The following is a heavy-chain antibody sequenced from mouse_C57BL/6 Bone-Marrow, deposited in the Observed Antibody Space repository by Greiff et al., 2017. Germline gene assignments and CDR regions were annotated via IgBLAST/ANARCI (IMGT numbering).Heavy chain of an antibody. CDR2: IYPGNSDT. Sequence: VQLQQSGTVLARPGASVKMSCKTSGYTFTSYWMHWVKQRPGQGLEWIGAIYPGNSDTSYNQKFKGKAKLTAVTSASTAYMEISSLTNEDSAVYYCTRPYYYGSSYPFAYWGQGTLVTVSA. CDR3: TRPYYYGSSYPFAY. D-gene: IGHD1-1*01. J-gene: IGHJ3*01. CDR1: GYTFTSYW. V-gene: IGHV1-5*01.